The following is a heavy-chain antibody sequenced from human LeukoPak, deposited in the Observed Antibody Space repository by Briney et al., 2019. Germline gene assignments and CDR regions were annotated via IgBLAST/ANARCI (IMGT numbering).Heavy chain of an antibody. CDR1: GGSMSSYY. J-gene: IGHJ4*02. CDR3: ARTTVTVSHFDY. D-gene: IGHD4-17*01. V-gene: IGHV4-59*08. Sequence: TSETLSLTCTVSGGSMSSYYWSWIRQPPGKGLEWIGYIYDSGSTNHNPSLKSRVTISVDTSKNQFSLKLRSVTAADTAVYYCARTTVTVSHFDYWGQGTLVTVSS. CDR2: IYDSGST.